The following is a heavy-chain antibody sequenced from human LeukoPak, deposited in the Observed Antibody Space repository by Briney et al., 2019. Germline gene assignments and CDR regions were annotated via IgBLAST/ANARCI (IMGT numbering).Heavy chain of an antibody. V-gene: IGHV4-31*03. CDR3: ARALPAPDSSGYYYYFDY. CDR1: GGSISSGGYY. D-gene: IGHD3-22*01. J-gene: IGHJ4*02. CDR2: IYYSGST. Sequence: SQTLSLTCIVSGGSISSGGYYWSWIRQHPGKGLEWIGYIYYSGSTYYNPSLKSRVTISVDTSKNQFSLKLSSVTAADTAVYYCARALPAPDSSGYYYYFDYWGQGTLVTVSS.